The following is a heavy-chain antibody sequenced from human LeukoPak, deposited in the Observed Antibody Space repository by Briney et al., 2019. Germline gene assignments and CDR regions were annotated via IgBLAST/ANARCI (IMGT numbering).Heavy chain of an antibody. J-gene: IGHJ6*02. V-gene: IGHV4-34*01. CDR3: ARDSGGYSYATLEYYYGMDV. Sequence: SEALSLTCAVYGGSFSGYYWSWIRQPPGQGLEWNGEINHSGSTNYNPSLKSRVTISVDTSKNQFSLKLSSVTAADTAVYYCARDSGGYSYATLEYYYGMDVWGQGTTVTVSS. CDR2: INHSGST. D-gene: IGHD5-18*01. CDR1: GGSFSGYY.